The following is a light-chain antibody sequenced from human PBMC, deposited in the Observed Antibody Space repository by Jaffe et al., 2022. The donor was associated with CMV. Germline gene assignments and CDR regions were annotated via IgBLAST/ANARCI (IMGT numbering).Light chain of an antibody. CDR2: AAS. Sequence: DIQMTQSPSSLSASVGDRVTITCRASQSISSYLNWYQQKPGKAPKLLIYAASSLQSGVPSRFSGSGSGTDFTLTISSLQPEDFATYYCQQSYSNGAWTFGQGTKVEIK. V-gene: IGKV1-39*01. CDR3: QQSYSNGAWT. J-gene: IGKJ1*01. CDR1: QSISSY.